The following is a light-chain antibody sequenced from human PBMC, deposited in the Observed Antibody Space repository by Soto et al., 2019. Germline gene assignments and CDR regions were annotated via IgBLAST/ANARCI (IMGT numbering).Light chain of an antibody. J-gene: IGLJ3*02. Sequence: QSALTQPASVSGSPGQSITISCAGSNSDVGAYNYVSWYQQHPGKAPKLIIFDVGNRPSGVSDRFSASKSGNTASLTISGLQAEDEADYYCSSFTTSTTLVFGGGTKVTVL. CDR3: SSFTTSTTLV. CDR2: DVG. CDR1: NSDVGAYNY. V-gene: IGLV2-14*03.